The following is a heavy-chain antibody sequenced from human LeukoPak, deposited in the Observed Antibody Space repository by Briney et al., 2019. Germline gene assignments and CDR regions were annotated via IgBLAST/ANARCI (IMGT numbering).Heavy chain of an antibody. Sequence: QPGRSLRLSCAASGFTFSSYAMHWVRQAPGKGLEWVAVISYDGSNKYYADSVKGRFTISRDNSKNTLYLQMNSLRAEDTAVYYCARPYSNNDFDYWGQGTLVTVSS. CDR2: ISYDGSNK. J-gene: IGHJ4*02. CDR3: ARPYSNNDFDY. V-gene: IGHV3-30-3*01. CDR1: GFTFSSYA. D-gene: IGHD4-11*01.